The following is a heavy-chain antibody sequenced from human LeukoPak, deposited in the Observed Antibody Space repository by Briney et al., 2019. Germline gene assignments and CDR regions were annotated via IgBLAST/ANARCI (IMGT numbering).Heavy chain of an antibody. D-gene: IGHD2-2*01. J-gene: IGHJ6*03. CDR2: IKQDGSEK. Sequence: PGGALRLSCAASGFTFSSYWMSWVRQAPGKGLERVANIKQDGSEKYYVDSVKGRFTISRDNSKNTRYLQMDSLRAEDTAVYYCAKWGKERYCSSTSCYYYYYMDVWGKGTTVTISS. V-gene: IGHV3-7*01. CDR3: AKWGKERYCSSTSCYYYYYMDV. CDR1: GFTFSSYW.